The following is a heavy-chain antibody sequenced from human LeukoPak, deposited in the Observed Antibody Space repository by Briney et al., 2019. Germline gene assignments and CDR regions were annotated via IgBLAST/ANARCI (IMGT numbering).Heavy chain of an antibody. V-gene: IGHV4-4*07. CDR2: ICIREST. Sequence: PETLSLTCTVSGGSISGFCWSWIRQPAGKGLEWIGRICIRESTHYNPSLERRVTMSEDTTQNQFSLRLTSVTAADTAVYYCARIKRDSGDWYADDYWGQGNLVTVSS. CDR1: GGSISGFC. D-gene: IGHD6-19*01. J-gene: IGHJ4*02. CDR3: ARIKRDSGDWYADDY.